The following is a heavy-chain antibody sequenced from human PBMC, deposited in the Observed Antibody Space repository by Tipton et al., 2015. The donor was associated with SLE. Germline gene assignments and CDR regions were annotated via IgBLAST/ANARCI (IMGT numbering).Heavy chain of an antibody. D-gene: IGHD2-2*01. Sequence: TLSLTCSVSGGAISRSGYYWGWIRRPPSKELEWIGNAYYTGSTYYNPSLKSRVTISVDTSKNQFSLKLRSVTAADTAVYFCARYYCTTTRCYYFDYWGRGTLVTVSS. V-gene: IGHV4-39*07. CDR1: GGAISRSGYY. CDR2: AYYTGST. CDR3: ARYYCTTTRCYYFDY. J-gene: IGHJ4*02.